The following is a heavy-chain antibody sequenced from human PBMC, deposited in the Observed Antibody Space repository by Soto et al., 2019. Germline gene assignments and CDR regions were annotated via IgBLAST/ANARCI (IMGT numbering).Heavy chain of an antibody. CDR1: SGSISSSNW. D-gene: IGHD6-13*01. Sequence: KLRKTLSLTCAVSSGSISSSNWWSWVRQPPGKGLEWIGEIYHSGSTNYNPSLKSRVTISVDKSKNQFSLKLSSVTAADTAVYYCARVVAAAGTSAFDYWGQGTLVTVSS. CDR3: ARVVAAAGTSAFDY. J-gene: IGHJ4*02. CDR2: IYHSGST. V-gene: IGHV4-4*03.